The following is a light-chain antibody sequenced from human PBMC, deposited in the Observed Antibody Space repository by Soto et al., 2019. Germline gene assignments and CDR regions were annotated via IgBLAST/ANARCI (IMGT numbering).Light chain of an antibody. V-gene: IGKV3-20*01. J-gene: IGKJ1*01. Sequence: TVLTKSQGTLPMSPRDSVPGCCRDIQSVSSSYLAWYQQKPGQAPRLLSYGASSRATVIPDRFSGSGSGTDFTLTISRLEPDDFAVYYCQQYGSSPSWTCAQGARVEIK. CDR3: QQYGSSPSWT. CDR2: GAS. CDR1: QSVSSSY.